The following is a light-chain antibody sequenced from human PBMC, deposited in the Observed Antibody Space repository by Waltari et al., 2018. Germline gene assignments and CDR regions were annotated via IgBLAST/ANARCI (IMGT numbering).Light chain of an antibody. Sequence: SYELTQPPSVSVSPGQTARITCSGAALPKRYAYWYQQKPGQAPVLLIFNDTERPPALPERFSGSGSGTTVTLTIRGVQAEDEADYYCQSTDSTVSYPVVFGGGTKLTVL. V-gene: IGLV3-25*03. CDR3: QSTDSTVSYPVV. CDR1: ALPKRY. J-gene: IGLJ2*01. CDR2: NDT.